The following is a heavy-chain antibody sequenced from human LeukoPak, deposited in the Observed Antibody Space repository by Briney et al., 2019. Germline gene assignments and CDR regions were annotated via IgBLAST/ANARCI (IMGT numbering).Heavy chain of an antibody. CDR3: ARVTPIVVVVAATLGRDY. CDR1: GFTFSSYS. V-gene: IGHV3-21*01. D-gene: IGHD2-15*01. Sequence: GGSLRLSCAASGFTFSSYSMNWVRQAPGKGLERVSSISSSSSYIYYADSVKGRFTISRDNAKNSLYLQMNSLRAEDTAVYYCARVTPIVVVVAATLGRDYWGQGTLVTVSS. J-gene: IGHJ4*02. CDR2: ISSSSSYI.